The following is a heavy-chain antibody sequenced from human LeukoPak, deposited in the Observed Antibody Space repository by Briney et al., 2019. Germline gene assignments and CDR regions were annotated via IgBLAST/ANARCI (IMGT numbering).Heavy chain of an antibody. CDR1: GGTFSSYA. Sequence: GASVKVSCKASGGTFSSYAISWVRQAPGQGLEWMGGIIPIFGTANYAQKFQGRVTITADESTGTAYMELSSLRAEDTAVYYCARVSYDSSGYYYFYSNYYGMDVWGQGTTVTVSS. CDR2: IIPIFGTA. CDR3: ARVSYDSSGYYYFYSNYYGMDV. V-gene: IGHV1-69*13. D-gene: IGHD3-22*01. J-gene: IGHJ6*02.